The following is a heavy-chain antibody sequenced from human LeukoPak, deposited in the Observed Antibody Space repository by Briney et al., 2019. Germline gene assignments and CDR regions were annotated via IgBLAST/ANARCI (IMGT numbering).Heavy chain of an antibody. Sequence: SETLSLTCAVYGGSFSGYYWSWIRQPPGKGLEWIGEINHSGSTTYNPSLKSRVTISVDTSKPQFLLKLSSATAADTAVYYCAARYYDFWSGYYTGDYWGQGTLVTVSS. CDR1: GGSFSGYY. J-gene: IGHJ4*02. D-gene: IGHD3-3*01. CDR2: INHSGST. V-gene: IGHV4-34*01. CDR3: AARYYDFWSGYYTGDY.